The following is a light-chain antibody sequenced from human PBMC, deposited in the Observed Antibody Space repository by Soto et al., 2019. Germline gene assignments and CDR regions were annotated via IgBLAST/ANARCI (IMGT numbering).Light chain of an antibody. CDR2: GAS. V-gene: IGKV3-15*01. Sequence: EIVMTQSPATLSVSPGERATLSCRASQSVSSKLVWYQQKPGQAPRLLIYGASTRATGIPARFSGSGSGTDFTLTISSLQSEDFGVYYCQQHNNWPLTFGGGTKVEIK. CDR3: QQHNNWPLT. CDR1: QSVSSK. J-gene: IGKJ4*01.